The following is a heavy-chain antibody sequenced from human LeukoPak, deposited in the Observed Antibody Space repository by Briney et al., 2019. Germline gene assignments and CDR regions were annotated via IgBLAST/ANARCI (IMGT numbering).Heavy chain of an antibody. CDR3: ARKTYYYDSSDYYHDY. CDR2: IYYSGST. CDR1: GGSISSGDYY. Sequence: PSETLSLTCTVSGGSISSGDYYWSWIRQPPGKGLEWIGYIYYSGSTSYNPSLKSRVTISVDTSKNQFSLKLSSVTAADTAVYYCARKTYYYDSSDYYHDYWGQGTLVTVSS. V-gene: IGHV4-30-4*01. J-gene: IGHJ4*02. D-gene: IGHD3-22*01.